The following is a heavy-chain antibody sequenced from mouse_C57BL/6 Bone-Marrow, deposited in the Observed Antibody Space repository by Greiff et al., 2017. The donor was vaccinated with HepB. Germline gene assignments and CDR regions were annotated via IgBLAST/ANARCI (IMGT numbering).Heavy chain of an antibody. CDR2: IYPGGGYT. CDR1: GYTFTNYW. CDR3: ARGNYYGNYRYFDV. V-gene: IGHV1-63*01. J-gene: IGHJ1*03. Sequence: QVHVKQSGAELVRPGTSVKMSCKASGYTFTNYWIGWAKQRPGHGLEWIGDIYPGGGYTNYNEKFKGKATLTADKSSSTAYMQFSSLTSEDSAIYYCARGNYYGNYRYFDVWGTGTTVTVSS. D-gene: IGHD2-1*01.